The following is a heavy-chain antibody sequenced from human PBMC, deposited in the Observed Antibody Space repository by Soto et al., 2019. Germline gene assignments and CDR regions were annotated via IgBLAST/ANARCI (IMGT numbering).Heavy chain of an antibody. V-gene: IGHV1-2*02. CDR2: INPKTGDT. J-gene: IGHJ4*02. D-gene: IGHD6-6*01. Sequence: QMQLVQSGAEARKPGASVKVSGKTSGYTFTGYYLNWVRQAPGRGLEWVGWINPKTGDTNNAQKFQGRVTMTTDTSISTGYMELSGLKSDDTAVYYCVTGDHLVRWGQGTRVTVSS. CDR1: GYTFTGYY. CDR3: VTGDHLVR.